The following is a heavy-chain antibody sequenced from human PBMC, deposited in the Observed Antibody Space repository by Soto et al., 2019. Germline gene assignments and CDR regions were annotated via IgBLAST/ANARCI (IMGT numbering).Heavy chain of an antibody. CDR2: MNPDSGNT. CDR3: ARGERGGSYVDP. J-gene: IGHJ5*02. V-gene: IGHV1-8*01. D-gene: IGHD1-26*01. Sequence: QVQLVQSGAEVKKPGAPVKVSCKASGYTFTSYDINWVRQATGQGLEWMGWMNPDSGNTGYAQKFKGRITMTRNTATSTAYMELSNLRSEDTAVYYCARGERGGSYVDPWGQGTPVTVSS. CDR1: GYTFTSYD.